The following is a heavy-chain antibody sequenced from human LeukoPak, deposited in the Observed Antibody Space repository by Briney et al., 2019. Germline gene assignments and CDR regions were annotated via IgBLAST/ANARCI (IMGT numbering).Heavy chain of an antibody. J-gene: IGHJ4*02. CDR3: ARATNPDYGDYVFDY. D-gene: IGHD4-17*01. Sequence: PSETLSLTCTVSGGSISSYYWSWIRQPPGKGLEWIGYNYYSGSTNYNPSLKSRVTISVDTSKNQFSLKLSSATAAGTAVYYCARATNPDYGDYVFDYWGQGTLVTVSS. V-gene: IGHV4-59*01. CDR2: NYYSGST. CDR1: GGSISSYY.